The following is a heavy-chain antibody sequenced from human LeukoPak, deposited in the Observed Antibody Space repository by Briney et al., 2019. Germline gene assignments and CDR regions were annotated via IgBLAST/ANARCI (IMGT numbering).Heavy chain of an antibody. V-gene: IGHV1-2*02. Sequence: ASVKVSCKASGYTFTGYYMHWVRQAPGQGLEWMGWINPNSGGTNYAQKFQGRVTMTRDTSISTAYMELSRLRSDDTAVYYCARDYCRGGSCYSEFFRFDPWGQGTLVTGSS. D-gene: IGHD2-15*01. CDR1: GYTFTGYY. CDR2: INPNSGGT. J-gene: IGHJ5*02. CDR3: ARDYCRGGSCYSEFFRFDP.